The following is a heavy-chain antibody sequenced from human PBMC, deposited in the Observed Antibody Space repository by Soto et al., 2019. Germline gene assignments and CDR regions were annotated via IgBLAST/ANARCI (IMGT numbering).Heavy chain of an antibody. CDR1: GGSVSGYY. V-gene: IGHV4-34*01. D-gene: IGHD3-3*01. J-gene: IGHJ5*02. Sequence: SETLSLSCAVYGGSVSGYYWNWIRQPPGKGLEWIGEINHTGGTHYNPSLKSRVTMSVDTSKNQFSLRLSSVTAADTAIYYCATRRTVFGLPIPQLDPSGQATQATV. CDR3: ATRRTVFGLPIPQLDP. CDR2: INHTGGT.